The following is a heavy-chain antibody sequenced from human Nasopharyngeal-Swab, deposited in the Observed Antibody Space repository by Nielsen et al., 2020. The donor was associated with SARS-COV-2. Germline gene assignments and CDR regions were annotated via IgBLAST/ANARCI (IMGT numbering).Heavy chain of an antibody. D-gene: IGHD2-15*01. CDR3: ARDYTYLVVVVAVLSIRSRAFDI. J-gene: IGHJ3*02. CDR2: MNPNSGNT. CDR1: GYTFTSYD. Sequence: ASVKVSCKASGYTFTSYDINWVRQASGQGLEWMGWMNPNSGNTGYAHKFQGRVNMTRNTSISTAYMELRSLRSEDTAVYYCARDYTYLVVVVAVLSIRSRAFDIWVQGTIVSVSS. V-gene: IGHV1-8*01.